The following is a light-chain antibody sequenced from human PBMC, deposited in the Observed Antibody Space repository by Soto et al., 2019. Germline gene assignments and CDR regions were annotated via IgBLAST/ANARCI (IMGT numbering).Light chain of an antibody. CDR3: SSYTSSSTSSYV. Sequence: QSVLTHPASVSGSPGQSITISCTXTXXXXXGYNYVSWYQQHPGKAPKLMIYEVSNRPSGVSNRFSGSKSGNTASLTISGLQAEDEADYYCSSYTSSSTSSYVFGTGTKVTVL. CDR2: EVS. CDR1: XXXXXGYNY. J-gene: IGLJ1*01. V-gene: IGLV2-14*01.